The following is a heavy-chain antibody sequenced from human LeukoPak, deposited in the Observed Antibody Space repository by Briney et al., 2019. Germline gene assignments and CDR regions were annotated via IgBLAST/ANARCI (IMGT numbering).Heavy chain of an antibody. CDR1: GFTFSSYG. CDR3: AESGSYVKGRRAY. CDR2: IWNDGSNK. J-gene: IGHJ4*02. Sequence: PGGSLRLSCAASGFTFSSYGMHWVRQAPGKGLEWVAVIWNDGSNKYYADSVKGRFTISRDNSKNTLYLQMNSLRAEDTAVYYCAESGSYVKGRRAYWGQGTLVTVSS. D-gene: IGHD1-26*01. V-gene: IGHV3-33*01.